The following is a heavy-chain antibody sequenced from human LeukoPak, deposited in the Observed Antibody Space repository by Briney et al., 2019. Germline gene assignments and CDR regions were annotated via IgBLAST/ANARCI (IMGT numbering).Heavy chain of an antibody. V-gene: IGHV4-38-2*02. CDR2: IYHSGST. Sequence: SETLSLTCTVSGYSISSGYYWGWIRQPPGKGLEWIGNIYHSGSTYYNPSLKSRVTISVDTSKNQFSLKLRSVTAADTAVYYCARGVTAGYYYMDVWGKGTTVTVSS. CDR3: ARGVTAGYYYMDV. J-gene: IGHJ6*03. D-gene: IGHD3-10*01. CDR1: GYSISSGYY.